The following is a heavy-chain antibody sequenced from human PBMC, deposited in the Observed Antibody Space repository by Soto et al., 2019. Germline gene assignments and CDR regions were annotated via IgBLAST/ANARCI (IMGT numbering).Heavy chain of an antibody. CDR1: GFTFSSYA. CDR2: ISGSGGST. Sequence: GGSLRLSCAASGFTFSSYAMSWVRQAPGKGLEWVSAISGSGGSTYYADSVKGRFTISRDNSKNTLYLQMNSLRAEDTAVYYCAKDSIQSGALLVPFPYGMDVWGQGTTVTVSS. J-gene: IGHJ6*02. V-gene: IGHV3-23*01. D-gene: IGHD1-26*01. CDR3: AKDSIQSGALLVPFPYGMDV.